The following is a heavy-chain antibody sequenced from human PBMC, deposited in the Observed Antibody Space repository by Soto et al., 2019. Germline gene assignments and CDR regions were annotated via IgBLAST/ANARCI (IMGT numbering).Heavy chain of an antibody. CDR3: ARDYGKINWFDP. J-gene: IGHJ5*02. D-gene: IGHD3-10*01. Sequence: SETLSLTCTVSGGSISSYYWSWIRQPPGKGLEWIGYIYYSGSTNYNPSLKSRVTISVDTSKNQFSLKLSSVTAADTAVYYCARDYGKINWFDPWGQGTLVTVSS. CDR1: GGSISSYY. CDR2: IYYSGST. V-gene: IGHV4-59*01.